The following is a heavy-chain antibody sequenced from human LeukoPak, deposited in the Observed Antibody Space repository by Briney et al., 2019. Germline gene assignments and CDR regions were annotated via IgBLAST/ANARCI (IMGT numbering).Heavy chain of an antibody. CDR3: AKAGFCRVGSCNPFGY. CDR2: ISGSGGST. Sequence: GGSLRLSCAASGFTFSSYAMSWVRQAPGKGLEWVSAISGSGGSTYYADSVKGRFTISRDNSKNTLYLQMNSLRAEDTAVYYWAKAGFCRVGSCNPFGYWGQGTLVTVSS. V-gene: IGHV3-23*01. CDR1: GFTFSSYA. D-gene: IGHD2-15*01. J-gene: IGHJ4*02.